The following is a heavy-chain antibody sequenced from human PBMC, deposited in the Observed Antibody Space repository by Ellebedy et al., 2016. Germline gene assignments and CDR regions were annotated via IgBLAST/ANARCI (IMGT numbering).Heavy chain of an antibody. CDR2: ISAYNGNT. J-gene: IGHJ6*02. CDR1: GYTFTSYG. CDR3: ARVNGGGYYYYYGMDV. Sequence: ASVKVSCKASGYTFTSYGISWVRQAPGQGLEWMGWISAYNGNTNYAQKLQGRVTMTTDTSTSTAYMELRSLRSDDTAVYYCARVNGGGYYYYYGMDVWGQGTTVTVSS. D-gene: IGHD2-21*01. V-gene: IGHV1-18*01.